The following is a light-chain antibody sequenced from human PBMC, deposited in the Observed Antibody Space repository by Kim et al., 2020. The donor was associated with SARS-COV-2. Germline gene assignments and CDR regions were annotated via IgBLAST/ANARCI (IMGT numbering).Light chain of an antibody. CDR1: KLGDKY. J-gene: IGLJ2*01. Sequence: SYELTQPPSVSVSPGQTASITCSGDKLGDKYACWYQRKPGQSPVLVIYQDSKRPSGIPERFSGSNSWNTATLTISGTQAMDEADYYCQAWDSSTAFGGGTQLTVL. CDR2: QDS. CDR3: QAWDSSTA. V-gene: IGLV3-1*01.